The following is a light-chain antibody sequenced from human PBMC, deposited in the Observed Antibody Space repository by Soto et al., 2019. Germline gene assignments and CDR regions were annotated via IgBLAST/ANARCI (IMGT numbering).Light chain of an antibody. CDR1: QTIYTN. V-gene: IGKV3-15*01. CDR2: GAS. CDR3: QQYNNWPPFMYT. Sequence: EILMTQSPPTLSLSPGERATLSCRASQTIYTNLAWYQQKTGQAPRPLIYGASTRATGIPVRFSGSGSGTEFTLTISSLQSEDFAVYYCQQYNNWPPFMYTFGQGTKVDIK. J-gene: IGKJ2*01.